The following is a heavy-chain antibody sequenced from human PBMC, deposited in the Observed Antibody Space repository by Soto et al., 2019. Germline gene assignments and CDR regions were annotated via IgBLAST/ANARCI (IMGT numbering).Heavy chain of an antibody. V-gene: IGHV3-74*01. D-gene: IGHD5-12*01. CDR1: GFTFSSYW. J-gene: IGHJ5*02. CDR2: INSDGSST. Sequence: PGGSLRLSCAASGFTFSSYWMHWVRQAPGKGLVWVSRINSDGSSTSYADSVKGRFTISRDNAKNTLYPQMNSLRAEDTAIYHYARNSGYAQNSWFDPWGQGTLVTVSS. CDR3: ARNSGYAQNSWFDP.